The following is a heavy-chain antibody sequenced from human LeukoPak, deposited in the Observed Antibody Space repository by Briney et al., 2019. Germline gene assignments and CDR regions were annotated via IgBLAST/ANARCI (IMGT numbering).Heavy chain of an antibody. CDR3: AGGYSSTSWFDP. CDR1: GGSISYYY. J-gene: IGHJ5*02. CDR2: FYYSGST. D-gene: IGHD6-6*01. Sequence: SETLSLTCTVSGGSISYYYWSWIRQPPGKGLEWIGYFYYSGSTNYNPSLKSRVTISVDTSKNQFSLNLSSVTAADTAVYYCAGGYSSTSWFDPWGQGTLVTVSS. V-gene: IGHV4-59*01.